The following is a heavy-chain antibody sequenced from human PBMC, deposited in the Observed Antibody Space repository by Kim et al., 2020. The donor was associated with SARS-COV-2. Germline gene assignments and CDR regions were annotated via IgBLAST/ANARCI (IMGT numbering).Heavy chain of an antibody. J-gene: IGHJ3*02. Sequence: SPTLGSRVTESVDTSRNQFSLELSSVTAADTAVYYCARGQQQLVLGAFDIWGQEAMVTVAS. V-gene: IGHV4-59*09. CDR3: ARGQQQLVLGAFDI. D-gene: IGHD6-13*01.